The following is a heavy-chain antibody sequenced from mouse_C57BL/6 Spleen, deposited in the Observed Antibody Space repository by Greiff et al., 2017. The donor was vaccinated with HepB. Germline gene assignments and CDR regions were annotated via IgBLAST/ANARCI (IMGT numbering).Heavy chain of an antibody. CDR1: GYTFTSYW. CDR3: ARPLIYDGYYFDV. V-gene: IGHV1-69*01. CDR2: IDPSDSYT. D-gene: IGHD2-3*01. J-gene: IGHJ1*03. Sequence: QVQLQQPGAELVMPGASVKLSCKASGYTFTSYWMHWVKQRPGQGLEWIGEIDPSDSYTNYNQKFKGKSTLTVDKSSSTAYMQLSSLTSGDSSVYYCARPLIYDGYYFDVWGTGTTVTVSS.